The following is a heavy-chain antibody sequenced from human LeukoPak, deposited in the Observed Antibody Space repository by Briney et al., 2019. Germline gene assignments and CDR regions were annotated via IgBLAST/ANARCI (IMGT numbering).Heavy chain of an antibody. CDR1: GYTFTSYY. D-gene: IGHD3-10*01. CDR3: AREAGSVVAFDY. Sequence: GASVKVSCKASGYTFTSYYMHWVRQAPGQGLEWMGIINPSGGSTSYAQKFQGRVTMTRDTSISTAYMELSRLRSDDTAVYYCAREAGSVVAFDYWGQGTLVTVSS. V-gene: IGHV1-46*01. J-gene: IGHJ4*02. CDR2: INPSGGST.